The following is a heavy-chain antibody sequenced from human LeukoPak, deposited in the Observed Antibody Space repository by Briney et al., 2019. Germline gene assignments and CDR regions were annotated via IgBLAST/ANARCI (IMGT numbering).Heavy chain of an antibody. J-gene: IGHJ4*02. CDR1: GGTFISYA. CDR2: IIPIFGTA. CDR3: ARAPKWELPIDY. V-gene: IGHV1-69*13. D-gene: IGHD1-26*01. Sequence: SVKVSCKASGGTFISYAISWVRQAPGQGLEWMGGIIPIFGTANYAQKFQGRVTITADESTSTAYMGLSSLRSEDTAVYYCARAPKWELPIDYWGQGTLVTVSS.